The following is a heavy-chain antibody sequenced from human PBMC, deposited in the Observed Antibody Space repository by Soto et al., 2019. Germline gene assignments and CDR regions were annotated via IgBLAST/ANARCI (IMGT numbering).Heavy chain of an antibody. V-gene: IGHV3-23*01. D-gene: IGHD2-21*02. J-gene: IGHJ5*02. CDR2: ISGSGGSS. Sequence: GGSLILSCAASGFTFSDYAMSWVRQAPGKGLEWVAAISGSGGSSYYADSVTGRFTISRDNAKNTLYLQMNSLRAEDTAVYYCAKGKLGTGFLNRFDPWGQGTLVTVSS. CDR3: AKGKLGTGFLNRFDP. CDR1: GFTFSDYA.